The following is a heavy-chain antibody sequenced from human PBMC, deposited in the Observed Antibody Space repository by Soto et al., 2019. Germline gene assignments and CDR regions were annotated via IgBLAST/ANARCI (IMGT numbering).Heavy chain of an antibody. J-gene: IGHJ4*02. V-gene: IGHV3-30*03. CDR2: ISYDGSNK. CDR1: GFTFSSYG. D-gene: IGHD2-15*01. CDR3: AVIGSCCPYFDY. Sequence: QVQLVESGGGVVQPGRSLRLSCAASGFTFSSYGMHWVRQAPGKGLEWVAVISYDGSNKYYADSVKGRFTISRANSKNTLYLKMNSLRAEDTAVYYFAVIGSCCPYFDYWGQGTLVTVSS.